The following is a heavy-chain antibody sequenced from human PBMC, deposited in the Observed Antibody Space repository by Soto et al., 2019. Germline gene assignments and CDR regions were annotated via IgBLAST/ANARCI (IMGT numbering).Heavy chain of an antibody. Sequence: QVQLVQSGAEVKKPGASVKVSCKASGYTFTTYGISWVRQAPGQGLEWMGWNNAYNGNTHYAHKLQGRITMTTDTSTSTAYMERRSLRSEDTAVYYCARDPVAGTYFDYWGQGTLVTVSS. V-gene: IGHV1-18*01. J-gene: IGHJ4*02. CDR1: GYTFTTYG. CDR3: ARDPVAGTYFDY. D-gene: IGHD6-19*01. CDR2: NNAYNGNT.